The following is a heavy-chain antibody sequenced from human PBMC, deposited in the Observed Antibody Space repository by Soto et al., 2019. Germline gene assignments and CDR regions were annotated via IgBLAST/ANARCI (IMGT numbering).Heavy chain of an antibody. D-gene: IGHD2-8*01. J-gene: IGHJ4*02. CDR3: AKVILINGESPYFDY. CDR1: GFTFSSYA. Sequence: EVQLLESGGGLVQPGGSLRLSCAASGFTFSSYAMSWVRQAPGKGLEWVSAIGGSGGSTYYADSVKGRFTISRDNSKNTLYLQMNSLRAEDTAVYYCAKVILINGESPYFDYWGQGTLVTVSS. CDR2: IGGSGGST. V-gene: IGHV3-23*01.